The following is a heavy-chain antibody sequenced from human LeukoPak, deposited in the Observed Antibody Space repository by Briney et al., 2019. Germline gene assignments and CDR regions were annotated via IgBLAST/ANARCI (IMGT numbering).Heavy chain of an antibody. CDR2: IYYSGST. CDR3: AREMQQLVNWFDP. V-gene: IGHV4-39*07. D-gene: IGHD6-13*01. Sequence: SETLSLTCTVSGGSISSSSYYWGWIRQPPGKGLEWIGSIYYSGSTYYNPSLKSRVTISVDTSKNQFSLKLSSVTAADTAVYYCAREMQQLVNWFDPWGQGTLVTVSS. J-gene: IGHJ5*02. CDR1: GGSISSSSYY.